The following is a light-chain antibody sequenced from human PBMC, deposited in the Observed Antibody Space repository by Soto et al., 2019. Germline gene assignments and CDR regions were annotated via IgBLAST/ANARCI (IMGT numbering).Light chain of an antibody. CDR2: AAS. Sequence: DIQMTQSPSSLSASVGDRVTITCRSRQSISSYLNWYQQKPGKAPKLLIYAASSLQSGVPSRFSGSGSGTDFTLTISSLQPEDFATYYCQQSYSTPAGFPFGPGTKVDIK. J-gene: IGKJ3*01. CDR3: QQSYSTPAGFP. CDR1: QSISSY. V-gene: IGKV1-39*01.